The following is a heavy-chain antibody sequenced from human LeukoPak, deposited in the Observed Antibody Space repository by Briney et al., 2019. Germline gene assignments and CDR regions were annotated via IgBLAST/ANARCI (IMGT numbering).Heavy chain of an antibody. D-gene: IGHD2-15*01. CDR1: GFTFDDYA. J-gene: IGHJ4*02. CDR2: ISWNNGSI. Sequence: PGRSLTLSCAASGFTFDDYAMYWVRQGPGKGLEWVSSISWNNGSIGYADSVKGRFTISRDNAKNSLYLQMSSLRAEDTALYYCARGWQGSFDYWGQGTLVTVSS. CDR3: ARGWQGSFDY. V-gene: IGHV3-9*01.